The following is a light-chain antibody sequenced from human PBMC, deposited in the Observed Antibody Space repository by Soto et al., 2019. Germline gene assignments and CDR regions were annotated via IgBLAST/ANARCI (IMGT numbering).Light chain of an antibody. V-gene: IGKV1-33*01. Sequence: DIQMTQSPSSLSASVGDRVTITCQASHDISNYLNWYQQKLGKAPKLLIYDASNLEPGVPSRFSGSGSGTKFIFTISSLQPEDIATYYCQQYDTLSSTFGPGTKVDL. J-gene: IGKJ3*01. CDR3: QQYDTLSST. CDR1: HDISNY. CDR2: DAS.